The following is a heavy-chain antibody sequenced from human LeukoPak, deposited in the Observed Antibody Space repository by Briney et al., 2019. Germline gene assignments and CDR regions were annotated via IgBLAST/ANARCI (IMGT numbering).Heavy chain of an antibody. J-gene: IGHJ3*02. V-gene: IGHV3-53*01. CDR3: ARESRVVAGAAFDI. CDR2: IYSGGST. D-gene: IGHD3-22*01. CDR1: GFTVSSNY. Sequence: GGSLRLSCAASGFTVSSNYMSWVRQAPGKGLEWVSVIYSGGSTYYADSVRGRFTISRDNSKNTLYLQMNSPRAEDTAVYYCARESRVVAGAAFDIWGQGTMVTVSS.